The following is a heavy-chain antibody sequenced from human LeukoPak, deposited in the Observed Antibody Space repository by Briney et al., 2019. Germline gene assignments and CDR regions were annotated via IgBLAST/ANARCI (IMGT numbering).Heavy chain of an antibody. Sequence: ASVKVSCKASGYTFTGYYMHWVRQAPGQGLEWMGWINPNSGGTNYAQKFQGRVTMTRDTSISTAYMELSRLRSDDTAVYYCARHTTDYGGNSTPEGDAFDIWGQGTMVTVSS. CDR2: INPNSGGT. CDR1: GYTFTGYY. V-gene: IGHV1-2*02. J-gene: IGHJ3*02. D-gene: IGHD4-23*01. CDR3: ARHTTDYGGNSTPEGDAFDI.